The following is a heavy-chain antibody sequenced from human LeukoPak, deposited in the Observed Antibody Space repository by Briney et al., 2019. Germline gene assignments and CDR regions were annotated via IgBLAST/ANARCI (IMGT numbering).Heavy chain of an antibody. CDR1: GYTLTELS. CDR3: AAWYSYGNHLDY. D-gene: IGHD5-18*01. J-gene: IGHJ4*02. Sequence: ASVKVSCKVSGYTLTELSMHWVRQAPGKGLEWMGGFDPEDGETIYAQKFQGRVTMTEDTSTDTAYMELSSLRYEDTAVYYCAAWYSYGNHLDYWGQGTLVTVSS. V-gene: IGHV1-24*01. CDR2: FDPEDGET.